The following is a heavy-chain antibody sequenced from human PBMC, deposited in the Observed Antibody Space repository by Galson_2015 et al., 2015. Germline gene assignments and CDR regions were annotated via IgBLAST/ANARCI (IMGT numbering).Heavy chain of an antibody. V-gene: IGHV3-23*01. CDR3: AKDGLERVYNWFDP. J-gene: IGHJ5*02. CDR2: ISGSGGST. CDR1: GFTVSSNY. Sequence: SLRLSCAASGFTVSSNYMSWVRQAPGKGLEWVSAISGSGGSTYYADSVKGRFTISRDNSKNTLYLQMNSLRAEDTAVYYCAKDGLERVYNWFDPWGQGTLVTVSS. D-gene: IGHD1-1*01.